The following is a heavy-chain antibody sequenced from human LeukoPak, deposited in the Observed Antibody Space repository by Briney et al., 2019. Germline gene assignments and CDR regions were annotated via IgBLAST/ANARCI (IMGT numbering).Heavy chain of an antibody. CDR2: IKQDGSEK. J-gene: IGHJ4*02. D-gene: IGHD2-2*01. CDR1: GFTFSNYW. V-gene: IGHV3-7*04. Sequence: SGGSLRLSCAASGFTFSNYWMSWVRQAPGKGLEWVANIKQDGSEKYYVDSVKGRFTISRDNAKNSLYLQMNSLRAEDRAVYYCARDRCSSTSCFIDYWGQGTLVTVSS. CDR3: ARDRCSSTSCFIDY.